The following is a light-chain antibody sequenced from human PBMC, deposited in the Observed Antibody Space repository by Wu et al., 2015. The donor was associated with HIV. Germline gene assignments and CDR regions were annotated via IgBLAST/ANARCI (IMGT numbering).Light chain of an antibody. V-gene: IGKV1-12*01. CDR2: AAS. CDR1: QGISSW. J-gene: IGKJ1*01. CDR3: QRLHTYPWT. Sequence: DIQMTQSPSSVSASVGDRVTITCRASQGISSWLAWYQQKPGKAPKLLIYAASSLQSGVPSRFSGSGSGTEFTLTMSSLQAEDFATYYCQRLHTYPWTFGQGTKVDIK.